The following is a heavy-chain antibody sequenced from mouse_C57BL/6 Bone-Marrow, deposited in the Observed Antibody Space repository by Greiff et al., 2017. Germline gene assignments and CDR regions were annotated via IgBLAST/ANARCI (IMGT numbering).Heavy chain of an antibody. V-gene: IGHV1-15*01. J-gene: IGHJ4*01. CDR2: IDPETGGT. CDR3: TRWFSTRVTTSACGYAMDY. Sequence: QVQLQQSGAELVRPGASVTLSCKASGYTFTDYEMHWVKQTPVHGLEWIGAIDPETGGTAYNQKFKGKAILTADKSSSTAYMELRSLTSEDSAVYYCTRWFSTRVTTSACGYAMDYWGQGTSVTVSS. CDR1: GYTFTDYE. D-gene: IGHD2-2*01.